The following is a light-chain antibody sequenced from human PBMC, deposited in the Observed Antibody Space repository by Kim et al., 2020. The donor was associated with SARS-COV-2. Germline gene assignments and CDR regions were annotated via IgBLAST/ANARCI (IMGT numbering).Light chain of an antibody. CDR3: CSYAGSYTFVV. Sequence: QSVTITCTRTSSDVGGYNYVSGYQHHPGKAPKFIIYDVAKSPSGVPDRFSGSKSGNTAYLTISGLQADDEADYYCCSYAGSYTFVVFGGGTQLTVL. CDR1: SSDVGGYNY. CDR2: DVA. V-gene: IGLV2-11*01. J-gene: IGLJ2*01.